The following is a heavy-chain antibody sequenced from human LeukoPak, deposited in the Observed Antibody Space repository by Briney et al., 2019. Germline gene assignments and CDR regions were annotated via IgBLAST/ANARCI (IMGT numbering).Heavy chain of an antibody. V-gene: IGHV1-2*02. CDR1: GYTXTGYY. CDR3: ARDYVNYYGSGSYYNVYPYGMDV. J-gene: IGHJ6*02. D-gene: IGHD3-10*01. CDR2: INPNSGGT. Sequence: ASVKVSCKASGYTXTGYYMHWVRQAPGQGLEWMGWINPNSGGTNYAQKFQGRVTMTRDTSISTAYMELSRLRSDDTAVYYCARDYVNYYGSGSYYNVYPYGMDVWGQGTTVTVSS.